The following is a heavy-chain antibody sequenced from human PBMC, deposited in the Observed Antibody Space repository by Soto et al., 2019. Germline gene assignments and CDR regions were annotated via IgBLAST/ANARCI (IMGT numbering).Heavy chain of an antibody. D-gene: IGHD6-6*01. V-gene: IGHV4-39*01. CDR2: IYYSGST. J-gene: IGHJ6*02. CDR1: GGSISSSSYY. CDR3: ARQSSSYYYYYGMDV. Sequence: SETLSLTCTVSGGSISSSSYYWGWIRQPPGKGLEWIGSIYYSGSTYYNPSLKSRVTISVDTSKSQFSLKLSSVTAADTAVYYCARQSSSYYYYYGMDVWGQGTTVTVSS.